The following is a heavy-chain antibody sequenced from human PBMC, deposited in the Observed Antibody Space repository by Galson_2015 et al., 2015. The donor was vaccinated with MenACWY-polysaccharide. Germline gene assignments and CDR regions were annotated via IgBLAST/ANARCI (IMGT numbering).Heavy chain of an antibody. D-gene: IGHD6-13*01. CDR2: IYYSGST. V-gene: IGHV4-61*08. CDR1: GGSISSGDYY. Sequence: SEPLSLTCTVSGGSISSGDYYWSWIRQPPGKGLEWIGYIYYSGSTNYNPSLKSRVTISVDTSKNQFSLKLSSVTAADTAVYYRARAPGIAAAGTRGNWFDPWGQGTLVTVSS. CDR3: ARAPGIAAAGTRGNWFDP. J-gene: IGHJ5*02.